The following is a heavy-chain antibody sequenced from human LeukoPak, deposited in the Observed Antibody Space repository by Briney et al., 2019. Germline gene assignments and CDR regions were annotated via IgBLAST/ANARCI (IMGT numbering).Heavy chain of an antibody. CDR1: GYSISSGYY. V-gene: IGHV4-38-2*01. Sequence: SETLSLTCAVSGYSISSGYYWGWIRQPPGKGLEWIGSIYHSGSTYYNPSLKSRVTISVDTSKNQFSLKLSSVTAADTAVYYCARGTDANWGFNYYMDVWGKGTTVTVSS. J-gene: IGHJ6*03. CDR3: ARGTDANWGFNYYMDV. CDR2: IYHSGST. D-gene: IGHD7-27*01.